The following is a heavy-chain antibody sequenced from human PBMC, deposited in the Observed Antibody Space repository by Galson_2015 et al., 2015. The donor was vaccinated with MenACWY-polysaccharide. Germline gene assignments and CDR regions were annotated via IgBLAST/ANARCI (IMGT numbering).Heavy chain of an antibody. J-gene: IGHJ6*02. CDR2: ISGSGFSI. CDR3: AKNTSQAAGSAPYYYGLDV. V-gene: IGHV3-23*01. CDR1: EITFNTYA. D-gene: IGHD6-13*01. Sequence: SLRLYCAVSEITFNTYAMTWVHQAPGKGLEWVATISGSGFSIHHADSVKGRFTTSRDNSKNTVFLLMNNLKAADTAVYYCAKNTSQAAGSAPYYYGLDVWGLGTTVTVSS.